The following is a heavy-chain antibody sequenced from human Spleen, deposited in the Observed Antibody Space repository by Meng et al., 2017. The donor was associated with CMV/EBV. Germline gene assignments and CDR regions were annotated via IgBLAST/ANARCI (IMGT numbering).Heavy chain of an antibody. CDR1: GGTFSSYA. V-gene: IGHV1-69*05. Sequence: SVKVSCKASGGTFSSYAISWVRQAPGQGLGWMGGIIPIFGTANYAQKFQGRVTITTDESTSTAYMELSSLRSEDTAVYYCASPGGWELHLAFQHWGQGTLVTVSS. D-gene: IGHD1-26*01. CDR3: ASPGGWELHLAFQH. J-gene: IGHJ1*01. CDR2: IIPIFGTA.